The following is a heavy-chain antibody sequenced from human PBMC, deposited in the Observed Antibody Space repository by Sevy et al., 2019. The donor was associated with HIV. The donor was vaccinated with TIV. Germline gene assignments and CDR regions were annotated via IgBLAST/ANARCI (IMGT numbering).Heavy chain of an antibody. CDR3: ATTKDYYESSGCPFDY. V-gene: IGHV1-24*01. CDR2: FDPEDGER. J-gene: IGHJ4*02. CDR1: GYSLTGLS. Sequence: ASVKVSCRVSGYSLTGLSMHWVRQAPGKGLEWMGSFDPEDGERIYAQKLEGRVTMTEDTSADTAYMELNSLRFEDTAVYYCATTKDYYESSGCPFDYWGQGTLVTVSS. D-gene: IGHD3-22*01.